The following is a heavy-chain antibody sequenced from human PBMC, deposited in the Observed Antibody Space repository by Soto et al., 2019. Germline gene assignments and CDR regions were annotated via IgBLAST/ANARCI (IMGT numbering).Heavy chain of an antibody. CDR3: ARERSRYDRSGYYRPDY. D-gene: IGHD3-22*01. CDR1: GDTFSSYA. V-gene: IGHV1-69*10. Sequence: ASVKVSCKTSGDTFSSYAISWVRQAPGQGLEWMGGIIPILGTPSYAQKFQGRVTIAADKSTSTAYMELSSLRSEDTAVYYCARERSRYDRSGYYRPDYWGQGTLVTVSS. CDR2: IIPILGTP. J-gene: IGHJ4*02.